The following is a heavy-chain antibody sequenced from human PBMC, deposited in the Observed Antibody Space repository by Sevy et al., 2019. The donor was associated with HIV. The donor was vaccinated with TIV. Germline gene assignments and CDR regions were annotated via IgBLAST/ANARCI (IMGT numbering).Heavy chain of an antibody. CDR1: GFAFYDYS. J-gene: IGHJ4*02. V-gene: IGHV3-23*01. CDR2: LSFGCGKI. CDR3: AREGGTRPNDY. Sequence: GGSLRLSCAASGFAFYDYSMSWIRQAPGKGLEWVATLSFGCGKINYADSVKGRFTISRDNSKNSFYLQMDNLRVEDTALYYCAREGGTRPNDYWGQGTRVTVSS. D-gene: IGHD2-8*01.